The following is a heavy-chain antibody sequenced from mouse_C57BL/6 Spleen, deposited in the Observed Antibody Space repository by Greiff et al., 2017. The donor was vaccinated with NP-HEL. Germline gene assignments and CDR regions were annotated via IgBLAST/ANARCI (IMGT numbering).Heavy chain of an antibody. CDR1: GYTFTNYW. J-gene: IGHJ4*01. CDR3: ARVGITTVVEEYAMDY. D-gene: IGHD1-1*01. Sequence: QVQLQHSGAELVRPGTSVKMSCKASGYTFTNYWIGWAKQRPGHGLEWIGDIYPGGGYTNYNEKFKGKATLTADKSSSTAYMQFSSLTSEDSAIYYWARVGITTVVEEYAMDYWGKGTSVTVSS. CDR2: IYPGGGYT. V-gene: IGHV1-63*01.